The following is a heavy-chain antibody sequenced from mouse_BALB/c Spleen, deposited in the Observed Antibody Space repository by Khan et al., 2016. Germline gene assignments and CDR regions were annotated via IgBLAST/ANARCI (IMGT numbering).Heavy chain of an antibody. CDR2: IDPENGDI. CDR3: NAGYYGYDYVLDY. CDR1: GFNIKDYY. V-gene: IGHV14-4*02. J-gene: IGHJ4*01. Sequence: EVELVESGAELVRSGASVKLSCTTSGFNIKDYYIHWVKQRPEQGLEWIGWIDPENGDIEYGPKFQGKATVTADTSSNTAYLQLISLTSEDTAVYYCNAGYYGYDYVLDYWGQGTSVTVSS. D-gene: IGHD2-2*01.